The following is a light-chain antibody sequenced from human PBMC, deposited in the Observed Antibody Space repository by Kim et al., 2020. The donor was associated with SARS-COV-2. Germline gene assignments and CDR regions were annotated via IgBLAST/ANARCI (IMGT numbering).Light chain of an antibody. J-gene: IGLJ2*01. CDR3: QAWDSSSAV. CDR2: QDR. CDR1: QLGDKY. Sequence: SYELTQPPSISVAPGQTAAITCSGNQLGDKYAYWYQQKPGQSPILVIYQDRKRPSGIPERFSGSNSGNTVTLRISGTQAMDEADSYCQAWDSSSAVFGGG. V-gene: IGLV3-1*01.